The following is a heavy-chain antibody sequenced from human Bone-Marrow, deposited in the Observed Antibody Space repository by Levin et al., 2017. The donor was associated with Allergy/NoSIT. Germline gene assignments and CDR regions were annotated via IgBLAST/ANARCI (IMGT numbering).Heavy chain of an antibody. J-gene: IGHJ1*01. D-gene: IGHD2-2*01. CDR1: GGSVSSGSYY. Sequence: SETLSLTCSVSGGSVSSGSYYWNWIRQPPGKGLEWIGNIYYSGSTIYNPSLESRVTISLDTSKNQVSLKMTSVTTADTAVYYCARDGGAFSGSRGKYFQHWGQGTLVAVSS. CDR2: IYYSGST. V-gene: IGHV4-61*01. CDR3: ARDGGAFSGSRGKYFQH.